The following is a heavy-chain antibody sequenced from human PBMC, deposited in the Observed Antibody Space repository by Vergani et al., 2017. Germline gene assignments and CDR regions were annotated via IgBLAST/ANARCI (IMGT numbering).Heavy chain of an antibody. J-gene: IGHJ4*02. CDR3: ARDDSSGTAPDY. CDR2: ISSSSSYI. Sequence: EVQLVESGGGLVKPGGSLRLSCAASGFTFSSYSMNWVRQAPGKGLEWVSSISSSSSYIYYADSVKGRFTISRDNAKNSLYLQMNSLRAEDMAVYYCARDDSSGTAPDYWGQGTLVTVSS. D-gene: IGHD3-22*01. CDR1: GFTFSSYS. V-gene: IGHV3-21*01.